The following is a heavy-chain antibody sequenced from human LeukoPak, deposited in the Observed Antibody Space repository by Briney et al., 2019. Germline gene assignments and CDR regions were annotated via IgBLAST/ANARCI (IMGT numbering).Heavy chain of an antibody. V-gene: IGHV1-18*01. CDR2: ISAYNGNT. CDR1: GYTFTSYG. D-gene: IGHD2-2*01. Sequence: ASVKVSCKASGYTFTSYGISWVRQAPGQGLEWMGWISAYNGNTNYAQKLQGRVTMTTDTSTSTAYMELRSLRSDDTAVYYCARERANYCSSTSCYGGYYYYYMDVWGKGTTVTVSS. J-gene: IGHJ6*03. CDR3: ARERANYCSSTSCYGGYYYYYMDV.